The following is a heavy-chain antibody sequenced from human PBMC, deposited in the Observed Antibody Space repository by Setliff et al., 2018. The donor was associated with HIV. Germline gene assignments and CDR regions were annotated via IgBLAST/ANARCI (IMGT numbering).Heavy chain of an antibody. Sequence: PGGSLRLSCAASGFTFSSYDMFWVRQAAGKGLEWVSAIGTAADTFYPASVKGRLIISRENAKNSLYLQMNSLRVGDTAVHYCVRAPPSGWHPSFDSWGQGALVTVSS. J-gene: IGHJ4*02. CDR2: IGTAADT. CDR3: VRAPPSGWHPSFDS. V-gene: IGHV3-13*04. CDR1: GFTFSSYD. D-gene: IGHD6-19*01.